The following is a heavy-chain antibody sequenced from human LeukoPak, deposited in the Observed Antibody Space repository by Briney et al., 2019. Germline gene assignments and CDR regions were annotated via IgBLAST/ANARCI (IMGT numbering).Heavy chain of an antibody. CDR1: GYTFTSYD. D-gene: IGHD6-6*01. Sequence: GASVKVSCKASGYTFTSYDINWVRQATGQGLEWMGWMNPNSGNTGYAQKFQGRVTMTRNTSISTAYMELSGLRSEDTAVYYCARARIAAPLFDPWGQGTLVTVSS. V-gene: IGHV1-8*01. CDR2: MNPNSGNT. J-gene: IGHJ5*02. CDR3: ARARIAAPLFDP.